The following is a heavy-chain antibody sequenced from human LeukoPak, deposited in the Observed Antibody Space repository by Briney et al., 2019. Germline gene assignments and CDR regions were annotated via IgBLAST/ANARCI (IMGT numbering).Heavy chain of an antibody. V-gene: IGHV4-38-2*01. CDR2: IYHSGST. Sequence: SETLSLTCAVSGYSISSGYYWGWIRQPPGKGLEWIGSIYHSGSTYYNPSLKSRVTISVDTSKNQFSLKMSSVTAADTAVYYCARELKVGNTGYYFDYWGQGTLVTVSS. CDR1: GYSISSGYY. CDR3: ARELKVGNTGYYFDY. J-gene: IGHJ4*02. D-gene: IGHD1-7*01.